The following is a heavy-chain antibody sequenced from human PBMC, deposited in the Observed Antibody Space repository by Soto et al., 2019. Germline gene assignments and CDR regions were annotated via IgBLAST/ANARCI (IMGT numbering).Heavy chain of an antibody. J-gene: IGHJ4*02. CDR3: ARVTYSSSWFRFDY. CDR2: ISYDGSNK. CDR1: GFTFSSYA. Sequence: GGSLRLSCTASGFTFSSYAMHWVRQAPGKGLEWVAVISYDGSNKYYADSVKGRFTISRDNSKNTLYLQMNSLRAEDTAVYYCARVTYSSSWFRFDYWGQGTLVTVSS. V-gene: IGHV3-30*04. D-gene: IGHD6-13*01.